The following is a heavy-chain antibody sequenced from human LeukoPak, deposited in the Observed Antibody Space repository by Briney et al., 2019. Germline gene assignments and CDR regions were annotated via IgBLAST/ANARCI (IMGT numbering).Heavy chain of an antibody. CDR1: GYTLTELS. D-gene: IGHD3-22*01. CDR2: FDPEDGET. Sequence: ASVKVSCKVSGYTLTELSMHWVRQAPGKGLEWMGGFDPEDGETIYAQKFQGRVTITADKSTSTAYMELSSLRSEDTAVYYCARDLPANYYDSTTEAGYWGQGTLVTVSS. V-gene: IGHV1-24*01. J-gene: IGHJ4*02. CDR3: ARDLPANYYDSTTEAGY.